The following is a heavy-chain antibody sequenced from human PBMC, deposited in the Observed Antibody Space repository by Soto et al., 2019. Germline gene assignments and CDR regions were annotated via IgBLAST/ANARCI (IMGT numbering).Heavy chain of an antibody. Sequence: QVQLVESGGGVVQPGRSLRLSCAASGFTFSPYGMHWVRQAPGKGLEWMAIIWNDGITKRYADSVKGRFTISRDNSKNTLYLQMNSLRAEDTAVYFCARDGAHDEIDYWGQGTLVTVSS. V-gene: IGHV3-33*01. CDR3: ARDGAHDEIDY. D-gene: IGHD2-15*01. J-gene: IGHJ4*02. CDR2: IWNDGITK. CDR1: GFTFSPYG.